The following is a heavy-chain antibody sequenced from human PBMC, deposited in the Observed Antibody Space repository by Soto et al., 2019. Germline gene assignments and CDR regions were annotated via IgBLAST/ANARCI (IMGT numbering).Heavy chain of an antibody. CDR3: AKDLKGSGLDYDSSGYSAPRARDIYYYGMDV. Sequence: PGGSLRLSCAASGFTFSSYGMHWVRQAPGKGLVWVAVISYDGSNKYYADSVKGRFTISRDNSKNTLYLQMNSLRAEDTAVYYCAKDLKGSGLDYDSSGYSAPRARDIYYYGMDVWGQGTTVTVSS. V-gene: IGHV3-30*18. J-gene: IGHJ6*02. D-gene: IGHD3-22*01. CDR2: ISYDGSNK. CDR1: GFTFSSYG.